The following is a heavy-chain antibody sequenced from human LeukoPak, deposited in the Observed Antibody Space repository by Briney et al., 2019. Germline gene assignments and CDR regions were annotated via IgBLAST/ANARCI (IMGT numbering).Heavy chain of an antibody. CDR1: GFTFSSYA. V-gene: IGHV3-30*04. CDR3: ARDSDASPTYYFDY. Sequence: GGSLRLSCAASGFTFSSYAMHWVRQAPGKGLEWVAVISYDGSNKYYADSVKGRFTISRDNSKNTLYLQMNSLRAEDTAVYYCARDSDASPTYYFDYWGQGTLVTVSS. CDR2: ISYDGSNK. J-gene: IGHJ4*02.